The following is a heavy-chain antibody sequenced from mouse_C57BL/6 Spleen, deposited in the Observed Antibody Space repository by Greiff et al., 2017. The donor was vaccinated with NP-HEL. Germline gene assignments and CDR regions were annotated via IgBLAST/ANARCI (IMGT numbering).Heavy chain of an antibody. J-gene: IGHJ4*01. CDR3: APMITTGYYYAMDY. Sequence: QVQLQQSGAELVRPGTSVKLSCKASGYTFTSYWMHWVKQRPGQGLEWIGVIDPSDSYTNYNQKFKGKATLTVDTSSSTAYMQLSSLTSEDSAVYYCAPMITTGYYYAMDYWGQGTSVTVSS. CDR1: GYTFTSYW. CDR2: IDPSDSYT. V-gene: IGHV1-59*01. D-gene: IGHD2-4*01.